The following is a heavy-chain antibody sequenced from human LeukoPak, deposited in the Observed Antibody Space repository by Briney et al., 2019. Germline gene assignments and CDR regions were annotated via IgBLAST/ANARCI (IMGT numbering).Heavy chain of an antibody. J-gene: IGHJ5*02. D-gene: IGHD6-19*01. CDR3: ARDSSGWYHWFDP. CDR2: IYYSGST. V-gene: IGHV4-59*01. CDR1: GGSMSSYY. Sequence: SETLSLTCTVSGGSMSSYYWHWIRQPPGKGLEWIGYIYYSGSTNYNPPLKSRVTISVDTSKNQFSLKLTSVTAADTAVYYCARDSSGWYHWFDPWGQGTLVTVSS.